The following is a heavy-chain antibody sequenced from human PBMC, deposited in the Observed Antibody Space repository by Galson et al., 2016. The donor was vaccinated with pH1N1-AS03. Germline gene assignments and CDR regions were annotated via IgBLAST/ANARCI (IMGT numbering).Heavy chain of an antibody. CDR3: ARPRRDGYNFDPFDI. CDR1: GDSISRSPYY. V-gene: IGHV4-39*07. CDR2: VYWLGAT. J-gene: IGHJ4*02. Sequence: ETLSLTCIVSGDSISRSPYYWGWIRQPPGKGLEWIGTVYWLGATYYSPSLKSRVTISLDTSKNQFSLKLSSVTAADTAVYYCARPRRDGYNFDPFDIWGQGALVTVSS. D-gene: IGHD5-24*01.